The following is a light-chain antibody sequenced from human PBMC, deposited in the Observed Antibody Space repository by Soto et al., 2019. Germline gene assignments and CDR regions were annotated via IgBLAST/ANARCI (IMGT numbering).Light chain of an antibody. J-gene: IGKJ2*01. CDR2: DAS. V-gene: IGKV3-20*01. CDR3: QQYGRSPYT. Sequence: EIVLTQSPGALSLSPGERATLSCRASQTASSSHLAWYQQKPGQAPRHLIYDASSRATGISDRFSGSGSGTDFTLTISRLEPEDFAVYYCQQYGRSPYTFGQRTKVEIK. CDR1: QTASSSH.